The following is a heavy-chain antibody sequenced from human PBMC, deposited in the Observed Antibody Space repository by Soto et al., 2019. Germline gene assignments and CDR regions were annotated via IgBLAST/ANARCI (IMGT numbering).Heavy chain of an antibody. CDR2: ISGSGGST. J-gene: IGHJ4*02. CDR1: GFTFSSYA. V-gene: IGHV3-23*01. CDR3: ANGASSGCWGWFYFDY. D-gene: IGHD6-19*01. Sequence: EVQLLESGGGLVQPGGSLRLSCAASGFTFSSYAMSWVHQAPGKGLEWVSAISGSGGSTYHADSVKGRFTISRDNSNSALYLQMGSLRAEDTAVYYRANGASSGCWGWFYFDYWGQGTLGTVSS.